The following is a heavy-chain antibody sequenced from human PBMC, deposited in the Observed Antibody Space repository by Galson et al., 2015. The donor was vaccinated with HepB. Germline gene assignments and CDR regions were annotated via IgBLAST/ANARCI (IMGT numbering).Heavy chain of an antibody. CDR3: ARVHQGEGEGRGPRRYYYYGMDV. V-gene: IGHV1-8*01. D-gene: IGHD3-16*01. CDR1: GYTFTSYD. CDR2: MNPNSGNT. Sequence: SVKVSCKASGYTFTSYDINWVRQATGQGLEWMGWMNPNSGNTGYAQKFQGRVTMTRNTSISTAYMELSSLRSEDTAVYYCARVHQGEGEGRGPRRYYYYGMDVWGQGTTVTVSS. J-gene: IGHJ6*02.